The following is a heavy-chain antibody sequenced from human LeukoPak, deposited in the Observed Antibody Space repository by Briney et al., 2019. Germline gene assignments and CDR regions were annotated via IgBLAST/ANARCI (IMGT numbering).Heavy chain of an antibody. CDR3: ARETPGSRVFDY. D-gene: IGHD1-14*01. J-gene: IGHJ4*02. CDR1: GFILSSNH. CDR2: IYSDDTT. V-gene: IGHV3-66*01. Sequence: GGSLRLSCAASGFILSSNHMSWVRQVPGKGLERVSIIYSDDTTYYADSVKGRFTVSRDKSKNTLYLQMNSLRAEDTAVYYCARETPGSRVFDYWGQGTLVTVSS.